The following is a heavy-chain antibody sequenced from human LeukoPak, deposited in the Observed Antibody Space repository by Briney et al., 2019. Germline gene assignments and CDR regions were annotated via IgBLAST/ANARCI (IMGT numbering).Heavy chain of an antibody. CDR2: IRSDGSNK. CDR1: GFTFSSYG. V-gene: IGHV3-30*02. CDR3: AKAPVTTCSGAYCYPFDY. Sequence: PGGSLRLSCAASGFTFSSYGMHWVRQAPGKGLKWVAFIRSDGSNKYYADSVKGRFTISRDNSKNTLYLQMNRLRAEDAAVYYCAKAPVTTCSGAYCYPFDYRGQGTLVTVSS. J-gene: IGHJ4*02. D-gene: IGHD2-21*01.